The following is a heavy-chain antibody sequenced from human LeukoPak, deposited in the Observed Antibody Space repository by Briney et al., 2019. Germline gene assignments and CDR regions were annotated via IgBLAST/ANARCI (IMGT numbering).Heavy chain of an antibody. Sequence: GGSLRLSCAASGFTLSTYTMNWVRQAPGKGLEWVSSISPTAISTWYADSLKGRFTISRDNARNLLFLEGNGLRAEDTGVFYCVRDFLGESGAGGPWGQGILVTVSS. CDR1: GFTLSTYT. CDR2: ISPTAIST. V-gene: IGHV3-21*06. D-gene: IGHD3-10*01. J-gene: IGHJ5*02. CDR3: VRDFLGESGAGGP.